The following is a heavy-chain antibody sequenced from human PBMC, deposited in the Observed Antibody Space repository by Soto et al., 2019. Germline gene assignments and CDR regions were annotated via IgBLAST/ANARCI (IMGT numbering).Heavy chain of an antibody. V-gene: IGHV1-18*01. D-gene: IGHD6-19*01. J-gene: IGHJ5*02. Sequence: APVKVSCKASGYTFTSYGISWVRQAPGQGLEWMGWISAYNGNTNYAQKLQGRGTMTTDTSTSTAYMELRSLRSGDTALYYCARDKTPRSAVAAPGSSWGQGTLVTVPS. CDR3: ARDKTPRSAVAAPGSS. CDR2: ISAYNGNT. CDR1: GYTFTSYG.